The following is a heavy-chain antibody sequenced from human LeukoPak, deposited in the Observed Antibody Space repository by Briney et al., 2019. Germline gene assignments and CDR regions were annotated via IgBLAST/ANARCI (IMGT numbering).Heavy chain of an antibody. D-gene: IGHD3-10*01. Sequence: PGRSLRLSCAASGFTFSSYGMHWVRQAPGKGLEWVAVIWYDGSNKYYADSVKGRFTISRDNSKNTLYLQMNSLRAEDTAVYYCARDHQEVLLWFGETMYGMDVWGQGTTVTVSS. J-gene: IGHJ6*02. CDR2: IWYDGSNK. CDR1: GFTFSSYG. CDR3: ARDHQEVLLWFGETMYGMDV. V-gene: IGHV3-33*01.